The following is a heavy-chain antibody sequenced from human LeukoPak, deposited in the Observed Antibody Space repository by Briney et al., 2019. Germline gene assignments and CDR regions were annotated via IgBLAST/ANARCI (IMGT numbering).Heavy chain of an antibody. V-gene: IGHV1-8*01. J-gene: IGHJ4*02. CDR2: MNPNSGDT. CDR1: GYTFTGYD. CDR3: ARALSGCVLCFDY. Sequence: ASVKVSCKASGYTFTGYDINWVRQATGQGLEWMGWMNPNSGDTGYAQKFQGRVTMTSTTSICTAYMELSSLTSEDTAVYYCARALSGCVLCFDYWGQGTLVTVSS. D-gene: IGHD6-19*01.